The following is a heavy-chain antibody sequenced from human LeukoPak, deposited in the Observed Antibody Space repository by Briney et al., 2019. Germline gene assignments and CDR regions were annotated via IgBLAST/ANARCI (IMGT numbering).Heavy chain of an antibody. J-gene: IGHJ4*02. CDR2: ISYDGSNK. D-gene: IGHD6-19*01. CDR1: GFTFSSYG. CDR3: ARETPISSQVAGYFDY. Sequence: GRSLRLSCAASGFTFSSYGMHWVRQAPGKGLEWVAVISYDGSNKYYADSVKGRFTISRDNSKNTLYLQMNSLRAEDTAVYYCARETPISSQVAGYFDYWGQGTLVTVSS. V-gene: IGHV3-30*03.